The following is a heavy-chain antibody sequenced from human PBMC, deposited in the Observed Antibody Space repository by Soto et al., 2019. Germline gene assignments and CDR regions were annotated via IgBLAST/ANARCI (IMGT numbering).Heavy chain of an antibody. Sequence: VQLVESGGGLVQPGGSLRLSCAASGFDFTNSWMHWVRQAPGKGLVWVSHVNSDGSITTYADFVKGRFTISRDNAKNTVYLQMNSLRVEDTAVYYCTRDQRYSSAVWGQGTLVTVSS. D-gene: IGHD5-18*01. CDR1: GFDFTNSW. CDR3: TRDQRYSSAV. CDR2: VNSDGSIT. J-gene: IGHJ4*02. V-gene: IGHV3-74*01.